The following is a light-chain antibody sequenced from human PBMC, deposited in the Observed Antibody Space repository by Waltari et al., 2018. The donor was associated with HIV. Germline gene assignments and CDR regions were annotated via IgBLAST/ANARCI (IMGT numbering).Light chain of an antibody. Sequence: DIVMTQPPPSLSVPPGQPASFPFHSSQSLKHTDGKTYLSWYLQRPGQSPQVLIYEVSKRYAGVPDRFSGSGSGTHFTLKIARVEAEDVGSYYCMQSLHLLYTFGQGTKLEIK. V-gene: IGKV2D-29*02. CDR3: MQSLHLLYT. CDR2: EVS. J-gene: IGKJ2*01. CDR1: QSLKHTDGKTY.